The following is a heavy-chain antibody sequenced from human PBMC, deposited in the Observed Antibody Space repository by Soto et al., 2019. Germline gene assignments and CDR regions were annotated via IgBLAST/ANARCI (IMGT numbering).Heavy chain of an antibody. CDR3: VRRYDPYYFDY. V-gene: IGHV2-5*01. D-gene: IGHD1-1*01. Sequence: QITLQESGPALLKPTQTLTLTCTFSGFSLTTSAVAVGWIRQPPGKALEWLALVYGSDDKFYSPSLKSRLTITKDTSKNQVVLTLTNMDPVDTATYSCVRRYDPYYFDYWGQGTLVTVSS. CDR2: VYGSDDK. J-gene: IGHJ4*02. CDR1: GFSLTTSAVA.